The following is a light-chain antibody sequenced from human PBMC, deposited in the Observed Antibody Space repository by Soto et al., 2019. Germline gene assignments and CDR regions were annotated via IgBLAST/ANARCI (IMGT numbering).Light chain of an antibody. J-gene: IGLJ1*01. V-gene: IGLV2-8*01. CDR1: SSDIGNYNS. Sequence: ALTQPPSASGSPGQSVTISCTGTSSDIGNYNSVSWYQQHPGKAPKLMIYEVTKRPSGVPDRFAGSKSGNTASLTVSGLPAPDEAPYSCTSYVESSMPYVFGTGTKVT. CDR3: TSYVESSMPYV. CDR2: EVT.